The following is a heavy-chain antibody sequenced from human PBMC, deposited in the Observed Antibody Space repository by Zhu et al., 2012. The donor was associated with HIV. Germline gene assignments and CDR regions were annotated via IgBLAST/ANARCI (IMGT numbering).Heavy chain of an antibody. Sequence: QVQLHQWGAGLLKPSETLSLTCAVYGGSFSGYYWSWIRQPPEKGLEWIGEINHSGGTSYNPSLKSRVTISVDTSKKQFSLKLNTVTAADTAVYYCASSFTLVPESSEACYYFDYWGQGTLVTVSS. V-gene: IGHV4-34*01. D-gene: IGHD3-10*01. J-gene: IGHJ4*02. CDR1: GGSFSGYY. CDR2: INHSGGT. CDR3: ASSFTLVPESSEACYYFDY.